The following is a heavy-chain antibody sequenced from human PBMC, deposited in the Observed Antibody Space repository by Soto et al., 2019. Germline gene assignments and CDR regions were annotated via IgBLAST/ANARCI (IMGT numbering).Heavy chain of an antibody. CDR1: GFSLSTSGVG. CDR2: IYWNDDK. V-gene: IGHV2-5*01. Sequence: GSGPTLVNPTHPLTLTCTFSGFSLSTSGVGVGWIRQPPGKALEWLALIYWNDDKRYSPSLKSRLTITKDTSKNQVVLTMTNMDPVDTATYYCAHAYDYVWGSYRPGFDYWGQGTLVTVSS. D-gene: IGHD3-16*02. CDR3: AHAYDYVWGSYRPGFDY. J-gene: IGHJ4*02.